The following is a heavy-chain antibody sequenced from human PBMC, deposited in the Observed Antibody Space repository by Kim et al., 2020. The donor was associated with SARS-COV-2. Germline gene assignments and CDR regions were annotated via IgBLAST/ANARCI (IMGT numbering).Heavy chain of an antibody. D-gene: IGHD6-19*01. CDR2: IHYSGST. CDR3: AREWTSYSSDFDY. J-gene: IGHJ4*02. V-gene: IGHV4-39*07. Sequence: SETLSLTCTVSGGSISSSTFYWGWIRQPPGKGLEWIGNIHYSGSTYYNPSLKSRVTISVDTSKNQFSLKLSSVTAADTAVHYCAREWTSYSSDFDYWGQG. CDR1: GGSISSSTFY.